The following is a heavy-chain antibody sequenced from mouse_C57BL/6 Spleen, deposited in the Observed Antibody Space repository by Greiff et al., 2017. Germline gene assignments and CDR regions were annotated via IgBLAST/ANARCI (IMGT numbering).Heavy chain of an antibody. D-gene: IGHD2-5*01. CDR3: ARQGFYSNFTLYYYAMDY. Sequence: VKLQQSGPGLVAPSQSLSITCTVSGFSLTSYGVHWVRQPPGKGLEWLVVIWSDGSTTYNSALKSRLSISKDNSKSQVFLKMNSLQTDDTAMYYCARQGFYSNFTLYYYAMDYWGQGTSVTVSS. J-gene: IGHJ4*01. CDR2: IWSDGST. CDR1: GFSLTSYG. V-gene: IGHV2-6-1*01.